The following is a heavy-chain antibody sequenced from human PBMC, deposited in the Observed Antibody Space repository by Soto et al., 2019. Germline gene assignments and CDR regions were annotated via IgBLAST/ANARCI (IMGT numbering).Heavy chain of an antibody. V-gene: IGHV4-34*01. J-gene: IGHJ4*02. Sequence: PSETLSLTCAVYGGSFSGYYWSWIRQPPGKGLEWIGEINHSGSTNYNPSLKSRVTISVDTSKNQFSLKLSSVTAADTAVYYCARGRRIAAAGSFDYRGQGTLVTVSS. CDR3: ARGRRIAAAGSFDY. CDR2: INHSGST. D-gene: IGHD6-13*01. CDR1: GGSFSGYY.